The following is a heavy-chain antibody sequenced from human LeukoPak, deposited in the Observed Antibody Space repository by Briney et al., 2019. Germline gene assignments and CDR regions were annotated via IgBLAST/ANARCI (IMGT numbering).Heavy chain of an antibody. Sequence: GGSLRLSCAASGFTFSSYWMSWVRQAPGKGLEWVANIKQDGSEKYYVDSVKGRFTISRDNAKNSLYLQMNSLRAEDTAVYYCARDWAYCSGGSCSSTSWGQGTLVTVSS. CDR1: GFTFSSYW. D-gene: IGHD2-15*01. CDR3: ARDWAYCSGGSCSSTS. CDR2: IKQDGSEK. J-gene: IGHJ5*02. V-gene: IGHV3-7*01.